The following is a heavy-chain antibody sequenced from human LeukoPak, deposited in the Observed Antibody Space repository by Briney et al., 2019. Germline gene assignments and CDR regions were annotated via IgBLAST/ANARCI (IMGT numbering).Heavy chain of an antibody. D-gene: IGHD3-10*01. V-gene: IGHV3-20*04. CDR1: GFTFDDYG. CDR3: ARGYGSGSYLY. CDR2: INWNGGRT. Sequence: GGSLRLSCAASGFTFDDYGMSWVRQAPGKGLEWVSGINWNGGRTGYAGSVKGRFTISRDNAKNSLYLQMNSLRAEDTALYYCARGYGSGSYLYWGQGTLVSVSS. J-gene: IGHJ4*02.